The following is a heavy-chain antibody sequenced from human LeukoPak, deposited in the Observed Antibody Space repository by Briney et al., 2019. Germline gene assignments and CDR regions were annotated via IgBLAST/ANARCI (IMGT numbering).Heavy chain of an antibody. CDR3: ARERDGYNYRQQSFDI. V-gene: IGHV3-21*01. D-gene: IGHD5-24*01. CDR1: GFIFSDYN. J-gene: IGHJ3*02. Sequence: GGSLRLSCAASGFIFSDYNMNWVRQAPGEGLEWVSSISPSSSYVYYADSVKGRFTISRDNSKNTLYLQMNSLRAEDTAVYYCARERDGYNYRQQSFDIWGQGTMVTVSS. CDR2: ISPSSSYV.